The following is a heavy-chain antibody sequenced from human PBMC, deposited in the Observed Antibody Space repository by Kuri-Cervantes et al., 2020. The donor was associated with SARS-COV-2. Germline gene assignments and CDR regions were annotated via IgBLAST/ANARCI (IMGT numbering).Heavy chain of an antibody. Sequence: GSLRLSCTVSGDSISSTRYYWGWIRQPPGKGLEWIGNIYYSGSTYYNPSLKSRVTISVDTSKNQFSLELSSVTAADTAVYYCARHYVSGEYQLLYGWFDPWGQGTLVTVSS. J-gene: IGHJ5*02. V-gene: IGHV4-39*01. CDR2: IYYSGST. CDR3: ARHYVSGEYQLLYGWFDP. D-gene: IGHD2-2*02. CDR1: GDSISSTRYY.